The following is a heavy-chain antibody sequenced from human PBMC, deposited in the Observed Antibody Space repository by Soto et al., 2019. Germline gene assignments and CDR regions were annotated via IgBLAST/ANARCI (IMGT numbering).Heavy chain of an antibody. J-gene: IGHJ4*02. V-gene: IGHV5-51*01. CDR3: ARGGVSTRTFDY. Sequence: GESLKISCKGSGYNFAGYWIAWVRQMPGKGLELMGIICPSDSDTRYRPSFQGQVTISADKSISSAYLQWSSLRASDTAMYYCARGGVSTRTFDYWGQGTPVTVSS. D-gene: IGHD3-3*01. CDR2: ICPSDSDT. CDR1: GYNFAGYW.